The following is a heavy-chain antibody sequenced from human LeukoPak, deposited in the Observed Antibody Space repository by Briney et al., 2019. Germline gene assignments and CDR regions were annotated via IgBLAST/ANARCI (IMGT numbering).Heavy chain of an antibody. V-gene: IGHV4-4*07. CDR3: ATSYDFWSAFDI. D-gene: IGHD3-3*01. Sequence: SETLSLTCTVSGGSISSYYWSWIRQPAGKGLEWIGRIYTSGSTNYNPSLKSRVTMSVDTSKNQFSLKLSSVTAADTAVYYCATSYDFWSAFDIWGQGTMVTVSS. J-gene: IGHJ3*02. CDR2: IYTSGST. CDR1: GGSISSYY.